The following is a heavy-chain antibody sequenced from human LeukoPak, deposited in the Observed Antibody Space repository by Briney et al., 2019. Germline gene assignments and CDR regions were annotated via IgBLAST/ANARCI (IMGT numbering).Heavy chain of an antibody. D-gene: IGHD3-22*01. J-gene: IGHJ4*02. CDR1: GDSISSNNYY. CDR2: IYYSGTT. Sequence: SETLSLTCTVSGDSISSNNYYWGWIRQPPGKGLEWIGSIYYSGTTYYNPSLKSRVTISVDTSKNQFSLKLSSVTAADTAVYYCARVRDYYDSSGYYLGGDYYFDYWGQGTLVTVSS. CDR3: ARVRDYYDSSGYYLGGDYYFDY. V-gene: IGHV4-39*01.